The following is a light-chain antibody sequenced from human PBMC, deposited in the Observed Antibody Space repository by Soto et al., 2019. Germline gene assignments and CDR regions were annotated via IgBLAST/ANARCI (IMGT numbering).Light chain of an antibody. CDR3: ISYTSTTTPV. CDR2: EVS. J-gene: IGLJ1*01. Sequence: QSVLTQPSSVSGSPGQSITISCTGTSSDVGGYDFVSWYQQHPGKAPKLIIFEVSHLPSGVSNHFSGSKSGNTASLTISGLQAEDEADYYCISYTSTTTPVYGTGTKVTVL. CDR1: SSDVGGYDF. V-gene: IGLV2-14*01.